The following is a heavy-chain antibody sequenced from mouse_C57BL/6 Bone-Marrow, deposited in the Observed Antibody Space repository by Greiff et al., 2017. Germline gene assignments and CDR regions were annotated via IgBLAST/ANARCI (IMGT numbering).Heavy chain of an antibody. Sequence: VQLQQSGPGLVQPSQSLSITCTVSGFSLTSYGVHWVRQSPGKGLEWLGVIWSGGSTDYNAAFISRLSISKDNSKSQVFFKMNRLQADDKAIYYCASGYFDVWGTGTTVTVSS. J-gene: IGHJ1*03. CDR2: IWSGGST. CDR3: ASGYFDV. CDR1: GFSLTSYG. V-gene: IGHV2-2*01.